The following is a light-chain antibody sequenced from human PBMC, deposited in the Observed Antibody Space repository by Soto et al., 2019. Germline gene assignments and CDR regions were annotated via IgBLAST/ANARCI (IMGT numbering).Light chain of an antibody. V-gene: IGKV1-9*01. Sequence: IQLTQSPSSLYASVGDRVTITCRASQGISSFLAWYQQKPGKAPNLLIYAASTLQTGVPSRFSGGGSGTDFTLTIDNLQPEDFATYYCQQVDAYPSTFGGGTKVDI. CDR1: QGISSF. CDR3: QQVDAYPST. CDR2: AAS. J-gene: IGKJ4*01.